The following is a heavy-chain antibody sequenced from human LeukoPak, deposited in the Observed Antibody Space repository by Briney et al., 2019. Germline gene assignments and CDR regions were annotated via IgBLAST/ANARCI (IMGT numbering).Heavy chain of an antibody. D-gene: IGHD6-19*01. CDR2: ISSSSSYI. CDR1: GFTFSSYS. Sequence: PGGSLRLSCAASGFTFSSYSMNWVRQAPGKGPEWVSSISSSSSYIYYADSVKGRFTISRDNAKNSLYLQMNSLRAEDTAVYYCARVRGSGWSGFDYWGQGTLVTVSS. V-gene: IGHV3-21*01. J-gene: IGHJ4*02. CDR3: ARVRGSGWSGFDY.